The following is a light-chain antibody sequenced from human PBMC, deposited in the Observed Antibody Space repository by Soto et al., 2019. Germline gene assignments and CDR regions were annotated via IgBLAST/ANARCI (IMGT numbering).Light chain of an antibody. CDR3: QQDYNLPLT. CDR2: KAS. Sequence: DIQMTQSPSTLSGSVGDRVTITCRASQTISSWLAWYQQKPGKAPKLLIYKASTLKSGVPSRFSGSGSGTEFTLTISSLQPEDFAVYYCQQDYNLPLTFGGGTKVDI. V-gene: IGKV1-5*03. CDR1: QTISSW. J-gene: IGKJ4*01.